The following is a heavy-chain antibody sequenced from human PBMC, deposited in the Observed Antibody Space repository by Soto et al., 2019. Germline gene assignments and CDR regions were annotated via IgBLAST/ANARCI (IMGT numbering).Heavy chain of an antibody. CDR2: IRSKAYGGTT. V-gene: IGHV3-49*03. D-gene: IGHD3-16*02. Sequence: GGSLRLSCTASGFTFVDYAMSWFRQAPGKGLEWVGFIRSKAYGGTTEYAASVKGRFTISRDDSKSIAYLQMNSLKTEDTAVYYCTRDPLDYIWGSYRPQNDYWGQGTLVAVSS. CDR1: GFTFVDYA. J-gene: IGHJ4*02. CDR3: TRDPLDYIWGSYRPQNDY.